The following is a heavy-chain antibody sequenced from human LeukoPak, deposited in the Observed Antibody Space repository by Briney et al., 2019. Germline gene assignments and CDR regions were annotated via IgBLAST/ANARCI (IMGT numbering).Heavy chain of an antibody. J-gene: IGHJ4*02. Sequence: GASVKVSCKASGYTFTGYYMHWVRQAPGQGLEWMGWINPNSGGTNYAQKFQGRVTMTRDTSTSTVYMELSSLRSEDTAVYYCASFSGYSSGWYDYWGQGTLVTVSS. CDR1: GYTFTGYY. V-gene: IGHV1-2*02. CDR2: INPNSGGT. D-gene: IGHD6-19*01. CDR3: ASFSGYSSGWYDY.